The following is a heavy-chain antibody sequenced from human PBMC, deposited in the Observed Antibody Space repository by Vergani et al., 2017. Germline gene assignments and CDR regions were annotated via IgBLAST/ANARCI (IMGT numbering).Heavy chain of an antibody. V-gene: IGHV1-18*01. Sequence: QVKLVQPGAEVKKLGAPVKVPCKPPGYTFTSYGISWVRQAPGQGLEWMGWFSAYNGNTNYAQKLQGRFTMTTDTSTSTAYLELRGLRSDDTAVYYCARDRVESAFDIWGQGTMVTVSS. CDR3: ARDRVESAFDI. CDR2: FSAYNGNT. CDR1: GYTFTSYG. D-gene: IGHD3-10*01. J-gene: IGHJ3*02.